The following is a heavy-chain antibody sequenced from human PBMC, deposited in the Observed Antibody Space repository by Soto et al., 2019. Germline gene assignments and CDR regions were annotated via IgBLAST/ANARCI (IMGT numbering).Heavy chain of an antibody. CDR2: INYSGST. V-gene: IGHV4-31*03. J-gene: IGHJ4*02. CDR1: GGSIGRGSYY. CDR3: ARAGYDRDGGGYNSFDY. Sequence: QVQLQESGPGLVKPSQTLSLTCTVSGGSIGRGSYYWIWIRQHPGKGLEWIGYINYSGSTFYIPSLKRRVTTSIDTSTNQFSPKLSSVTAADTAVYYCARAGYDRDGGGYNSFDYWGQGTLVTVSS. D-gene: IGHD3-22*01.